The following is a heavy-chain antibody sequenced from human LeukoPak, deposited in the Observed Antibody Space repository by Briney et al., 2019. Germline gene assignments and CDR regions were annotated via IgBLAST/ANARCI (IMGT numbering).Heavy chain of an antibody. J-gene: IGHJ4*02. CDR2: ICPGDSNT. D-gene: IGHD3-22*01. CDR1: GYSFTSYW. CDR3: ARLDDSSGYEFDY. Sequence: GESLKISCQVSGYSFTSYWIAWVRQMPGKGLEWMGIICPGDSNTRYSPSFQGQVTISADKSISTAYLQWSSLKASDTAMYYCARLDDSSGYEFDYWGQGTLVTVSS. V-gene: IGHV5-51*01.